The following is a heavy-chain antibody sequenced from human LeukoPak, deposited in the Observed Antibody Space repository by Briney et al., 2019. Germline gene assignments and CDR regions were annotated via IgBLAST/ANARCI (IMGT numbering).Heavy chain of an antibody. J-gene: IGHJ3*02. Sequence: GRSLRLSCAASGFTFSSYGMHWVRQAPGKGLEWVAVIWYDGSNKYYADSVKGRFTISRDYSKNTLYLQMNSLRAEDTAVYYCAKGAYCSSTSCYTGDAFDIWGQGTMVTVSS. CDR2: IWYDGSNK. D-gene: IGHD2-2*02. CDR3: AKGAYCSSTSCYTGDAFDI. V-gene: IGHV3-33*06. CDR1: GFTFSSYG.